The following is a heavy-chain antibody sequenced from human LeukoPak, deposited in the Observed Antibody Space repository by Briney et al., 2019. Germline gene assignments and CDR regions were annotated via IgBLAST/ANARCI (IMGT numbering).Heavy chain of an antibody. J-gene: IGHJ4*02. CDR2: ISSSSSYI. D-gene: IGHD5-12*01. CDR1: GFTFSSYS. V-gene: IGHV3-21*01. CDR3: ARNGNSGYDSLDY. Sequence: GGSLRLSCAASGFTFSSYSMNWVRQAPGKGLEWVSSISSSSSYIYYADPVKGRFTISRDNAKNSLYLQMNSLRAEDTAVYYCARNGNSGYDSLDYWGQGTLVTVSS.